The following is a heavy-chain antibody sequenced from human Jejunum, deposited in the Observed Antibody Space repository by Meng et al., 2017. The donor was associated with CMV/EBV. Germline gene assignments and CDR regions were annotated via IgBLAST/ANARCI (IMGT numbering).Heavy chain of an antibody. D-gene: IGHD5-24*01. CDR2: ITTSGDAT. Sequence: EPKLVASGGGLVQPGESLRPSCAASGFTFSNYAMSWVRQAPGKGLEWVSTITTSGDATYYADSVRGRFTISRDNSKNTLNLQMNSLRAEDTAVYYCAKDPSREEAWGQGTLVTVSS. CDR1: GFTFSNYA. J-gene: IGHJ5*02. V-gene: IGHV3-23*04. CDR3: AKDPSREEA.